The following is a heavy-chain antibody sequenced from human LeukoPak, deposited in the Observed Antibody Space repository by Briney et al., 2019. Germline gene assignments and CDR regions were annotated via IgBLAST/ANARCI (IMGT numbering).Heavy chain of an antibody. Sequence: SETLSLTCTVSGGSISSYYWSWIRQPPGEGLEWIGYIYYSGSTNYNPSLTSRVTISVDTSKNQFSLKLSSVTAADTAVYYCARDGIVVVPAAPPARRYYYYGMDVWGKGTTVTVSS. CDR3: ARDGIVVVPAAPPARRYYYYGMDV. CDR1: GGSISSYY. J-gene: IGHJ6*04. CDR2: IYYSGST. V-gene: IGHV4-59*01. D-gene: IGHD2-2*01.